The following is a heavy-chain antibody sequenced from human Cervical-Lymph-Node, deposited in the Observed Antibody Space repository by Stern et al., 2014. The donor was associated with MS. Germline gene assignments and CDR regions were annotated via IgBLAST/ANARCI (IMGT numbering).Heavy chain of an antibody. D-gene: IGHD1-26*01. Sequence: VQLVESGPGLVKPSQTLSLTCTVSGGSISSSGYYWSWIRQPADKGLEWIGRIHDSGSTYYNPSLKSRGTISMDTAQNQFSLKLTSVTAADTAVYYCATTRWDLFTWNWFDPWGQGTLVTVSS. J-gene: IGHJ5*02. V-gene: IGHV4-61*02. CDR1: GGSISSSGYY. CDR2: IHDSGST. CDR3: ATTRWDLFTWNWFDP.